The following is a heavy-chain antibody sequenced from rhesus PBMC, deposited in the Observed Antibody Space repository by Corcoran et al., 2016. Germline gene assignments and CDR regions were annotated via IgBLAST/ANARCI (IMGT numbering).Heavy chain of an antibody. Sequence: EVQLVETGGGLFQPGGSLNLSCAASGFTFSSYDLSWVRQAPGTGLEWVSAINSGWGSTYYGDSVKGRFTISRDNSKNTLSLQMNSLRAEDTAVYYCAKVGSLDVWGRGVLVTVSS. CDR1: GFTFSSYD. V-gene: IGHV3S5*01. J-gene: IGHJ5-2*02. CDR3: AKVGSLDV. CDR2: INSGWGST.